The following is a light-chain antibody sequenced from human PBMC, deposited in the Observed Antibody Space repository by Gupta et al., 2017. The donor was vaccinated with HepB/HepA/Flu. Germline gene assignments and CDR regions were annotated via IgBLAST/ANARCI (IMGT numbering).Light chain of an antibody. Sequence: DIQMTQSPSSLSASVGDRVTITCQASQDISNYLNWYQQKPGKAPKLLIYDASNLETGVPSRFSGSGSGTDFTFTISILQPEDFATYYCQQDATLPITFGEGTLMEIK. CDR2: DAS. J-gene: IGKJ5*01. V-gene: IGKV1-33*01. CDR3: QQDATLPIT. CDR1: QDISNY.